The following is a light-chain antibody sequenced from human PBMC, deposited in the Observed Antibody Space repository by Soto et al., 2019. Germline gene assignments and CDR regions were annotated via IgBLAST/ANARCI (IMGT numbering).Light chain of an antibody. CDR3: AAWDDSLNGVV. Sequence: QSVLTQPPSASGTPGQRVTISCSGSSSNIGSNTVNWYQQLPGTAPILLIYSNNQRPSGVPDRFSGSKSGTSASLAISGLQSEDEADYYCAAWDDSLNGVVFGGGTQLTVL. CDR1: SSNIGSNT. CDR2: SNN. J-gene: IGLJ2*01. V-gene: IGLV1-44*01.